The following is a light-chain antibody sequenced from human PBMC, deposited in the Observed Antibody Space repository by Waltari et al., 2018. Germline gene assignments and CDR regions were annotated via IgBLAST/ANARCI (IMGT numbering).Light chain of an antibody. CDR3: ASRDSSGNHAV. CDR1: SIRTYY. CDR2: GKS. J-gene: IGLJ2*01. V-gene: IGLV3-19*01. Sequence: SSELTQDPAVSVALGQAVRITCQGDSIRTYYASWYQQKPGQAPVLVIYGKSNRPSGLQDLFSVSSAGNTASLTISGAQAEDEADYYCASRDSSGNHAVFGGGTKLTVL.